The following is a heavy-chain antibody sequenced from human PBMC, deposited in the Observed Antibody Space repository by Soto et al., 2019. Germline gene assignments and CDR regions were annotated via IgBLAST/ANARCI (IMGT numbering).Heavy chain of an antibody. J-gene: IGHJ4*02. D-gene: IGHD2-21*02. CDR2: ISAYNGNT. CDR3: AREGPYCGGDCYPDY. CDR1: GYTFTSYG. V-gene: IGHV1-18*01. Sequence: ASVKVSCKASGYTFTSYGISWVRQAPGQGLEWMGWISAYNGNTNYAQKLQGRVTMTTDTSTSTAYMELRSLRSDDTAVYYCAREGPYCGGDCYPDYWGQGTLVTVSS.